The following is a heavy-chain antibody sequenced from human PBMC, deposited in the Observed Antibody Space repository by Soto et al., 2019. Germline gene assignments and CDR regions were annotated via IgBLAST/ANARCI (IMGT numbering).Heavy chain of an antibody. CDR2: IKQDGSEK. CDR1: GFTFSSYW. V-gene: IGHV3-7*01. CDR3: ARELYSSSWYYFDY. Sequence: GGSLRLSCAASGFTFSSYWMSWVRHAPGKGLEWVANIKQDGSEKYYVDSVKGRFTISRDNANNSLYLQMNSLRAEDTAVYYCARELYSSSWYYFDYWGQGTLVTVPS. D-gene: IGHD6-13*01. J-gene: IGHJ4*02.